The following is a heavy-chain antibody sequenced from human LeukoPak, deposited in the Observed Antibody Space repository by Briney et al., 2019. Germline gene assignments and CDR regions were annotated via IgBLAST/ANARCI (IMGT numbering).Heavy chain of an antibody. V-gene: IGHV1-69*13. CDR2: IIPIFGTA. D-gene: IGHD3-16*02. CDR3: ARELIYRYGSYFDY. J-gene: IGHJ4*02. CDR1: GGTFSSYA. Sequence: SVKVSCKASGGTFSSYAISWVRQAPGQGLDWMGGIIPIFGTANYAQKFQGRVTITADESTSTAYMELSSLRSEDTAVYYCARELIYRYGSYFDYWGQGTLVTVSS.